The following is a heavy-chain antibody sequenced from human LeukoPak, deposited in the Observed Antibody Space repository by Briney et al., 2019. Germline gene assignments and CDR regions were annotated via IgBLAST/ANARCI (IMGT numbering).Heavy chain of an antibody. V-gene: IGHV5-51*01. Sequence: GESLKISCKGSGYSFTSYRIGWVRQMPGKGLEWMGIIYPGDSDTRYSPSFQGQVTISADKSISTAYLQWSSLKASDTAMYYCARRPDYYDSSGYAGDYWGQGTLVTVSS. J-gene: IGHJ4*02. CDR3: ARRPDYYDSSGYAGDY. CDR2: IYPGDSDT. D-gene: IGHD3-22*01. CDR1: GYSFTSYR.